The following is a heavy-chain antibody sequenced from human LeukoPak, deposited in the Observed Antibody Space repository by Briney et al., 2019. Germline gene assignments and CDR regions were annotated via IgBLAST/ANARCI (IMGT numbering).Heavy chain of an antibody. CDR1: GGTFSSYA. Sequence: SVKVSCKASGGTFSSYAISWVRQAPGQGLEWMGRIIPILGIANYAQKFQGRVTITADKSTSTAYMELSSLRSEDTAVYYCAKLPHLSPSHCGGDCYSDYWGQGTLVTVSS. D-gene: IGHD2-21*02. V-gene: IGHV1-69*04. CDR3: AKLPHLSPSHCGGDCYSDY. CDR2: IIPILGIA. J-gene: IGHJ4*02.